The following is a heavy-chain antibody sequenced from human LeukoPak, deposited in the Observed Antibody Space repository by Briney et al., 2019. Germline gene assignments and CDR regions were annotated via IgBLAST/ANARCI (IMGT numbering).Heavy chain of an antibody. Sequence: SETLSLTWSVSGYSISSGYYWGWIRQPPGKGLEWIGSIYHSGSTYYNPSLKSRVTISVDTSKNQFSLKLSSVTAADTAVYYCARDHGVVIVYFDYWGQGTLVTVSS. D-gene: IGHD3-3*01. V-gene: IGHV4-38-2*02. CDR1: GYSISSGYY. J-gene: IGHJ4*02. CDR2: IYHSGST. CDR3: ARDHGVVIVYFDY.